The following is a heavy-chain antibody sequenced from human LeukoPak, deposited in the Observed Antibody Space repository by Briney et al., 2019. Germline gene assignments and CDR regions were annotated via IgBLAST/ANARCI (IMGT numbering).Heavy chain of an antibody. D-gene: IGHD6-19*01. V-gene: IGHV3-9*01. CDR3: AKGGGLVPSNAFDI. J-gene: IGHJ3*02. CDR2: ISWNSGSI. Sequence: PGGSLRLSCAASGFTFDDYAMHWVRQAPGKGLEWVSGISWNSGSIGYADSVKGRFTISRDNAKNSLYLQMNSLRAEDTALYYCAKGGGLVPSNAFDIWGQGTMVTVSS. CDR1: GFTFDDYA.